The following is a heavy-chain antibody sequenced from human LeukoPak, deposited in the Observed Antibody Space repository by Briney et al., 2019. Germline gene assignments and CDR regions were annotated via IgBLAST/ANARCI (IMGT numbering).Heavy chain of an antibody. CDR2: IKQDGTEK. Sequence: GSLRLSCAASGFNLKSYWMSWVRQAPGKGLEWVANIKQDGTEKNYVDSVKGRFIISRDNTKKSLYLQMNGLRAEDTAVYYCARDRQGDYMDVWGKGTTVAVSS. V-gene: IGHV3-7*01. CDR3: ARDRQGDYMDV. J-gene: IGHJ6*03. CDR1: GFNLKSYW. D-gene: IGHD6-6*01.